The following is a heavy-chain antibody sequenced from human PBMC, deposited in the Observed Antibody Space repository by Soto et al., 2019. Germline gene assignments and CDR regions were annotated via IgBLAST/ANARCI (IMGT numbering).Heavy chain of an antibody. V-gene: IGHV4-39*01. CDR3: ARHRAVVGATTRYYYYGMDV. CDR2: IYYSGST. CDR1: GGSISSSSYY. J-gene: IGHJ6*02. D-gene: IGHD1-26*01. Sequence: SETLSLTCAVSGGSISSSSYYWGWIRQPPGKGLEWIGSIYYSGSTYYNPSLKSRVTISVDTSKNQFSLKLSSVTAADTAVYYCARHRAVVGATTRYYYYGMDVWGQGTTVTVSS.